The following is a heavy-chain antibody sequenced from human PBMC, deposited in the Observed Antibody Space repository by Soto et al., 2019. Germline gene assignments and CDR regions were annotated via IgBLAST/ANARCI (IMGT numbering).Heavy chain of an antibody. J-gene: IGHJ4*02. CDR2: TTSSGITT. CDR1: GFSFSSHA. Sequence: GGSLRLSCAASGFSFSSHAMGWVRQAPGKGLEWVSSTTSSGITTYYADSVRGRFTISRDNSKNTLYLQINSLRAEDTAVYYCARAPSVAPAISSCFDYWGQGTQVTVSS. V-gene: IGHV3-23*05. D-gene: IGHD2-15*01. CDR3: ARAPSVAPAISSCFDY.